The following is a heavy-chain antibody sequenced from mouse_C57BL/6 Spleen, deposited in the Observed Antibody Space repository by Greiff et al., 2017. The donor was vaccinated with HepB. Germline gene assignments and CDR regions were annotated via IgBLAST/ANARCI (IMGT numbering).Heavy chain of an antibody. CDR2: IDPENGDT. D-gene: IGHD1-1*01. J-gene: IGHJ2*01. V-gene: IGHV14-4*01. Sequence: EVQLQQSGAELVRPGASVKLSCTASGFNIKDDYMHWVKQRPEQGLEWIGWIDPENGDTEYASKFQGKATITADTSSNTAYLQLSSLTSEDTAVYYCTTITTVLDYWGQGTTLTVSS. CDR1: GFNIKDDY. CDR3: TTITTVLDY.